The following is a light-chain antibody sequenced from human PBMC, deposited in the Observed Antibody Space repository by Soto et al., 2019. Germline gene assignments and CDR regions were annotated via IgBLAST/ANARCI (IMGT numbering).Light chain of an antibody. V-gene: IGKV2-30*01. CDR3: MQGGHWPWT. Sequence: DFVMAQSPLSLPVTLGQPASISCTSSQSLEYSDGKTYLNWFLQRPGQSPRRLIYKVSNRDSGVPDRFSGSGSGTDFTLKISRVEAEDVGIYYCMQGGHWPWTFGQGTKVDIK. CDR2: KVS. J-gene: IGKJ1*01. CDR1: QSLEYSDGKTY.